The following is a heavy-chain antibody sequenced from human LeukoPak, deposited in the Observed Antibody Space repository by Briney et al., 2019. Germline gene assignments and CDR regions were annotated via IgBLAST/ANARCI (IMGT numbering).Heavy chain of an antibody. CDR1: GYTFSDYY. Sequence: ASVKVSCKASGYTFSDYYIHWLRQAPGQGLEWMAWINPSNGDTNYAQKFQGRVTMTRDTSISTVYMELTRLISDDTAVYYCARVGSSGWYVHPTLDYWGQGTLVTVSS. D-gene: IGHD6-19*01. CDR3: ARVGSSGWYVHPTLDY. J-gene: IGHJ4*02. V-gene: IGHV1-2*02. CDR2: INPSNGDT.